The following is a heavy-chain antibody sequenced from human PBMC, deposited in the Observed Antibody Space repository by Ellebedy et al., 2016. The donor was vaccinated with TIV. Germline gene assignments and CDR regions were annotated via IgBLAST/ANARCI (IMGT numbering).Heavy chain of an antibody. J-gene: IGHJ4*02. D-gene: IGHD1-14*01. V-gene: IGHV5-51*01. CDR3: AKLGHRATPDDS. Sequence: GESLKISCQGSAYSFINYWIVWVRQMPGRGFEWMVIIKLSASDTRYRPSFQGQVTISADRSVTTAYLHFNSLKPSDTAVYYCAKLGHRATPDDSWGQGTLVTVSS. CDR2: IKLSASDT. CDR1: AYSFINYW.